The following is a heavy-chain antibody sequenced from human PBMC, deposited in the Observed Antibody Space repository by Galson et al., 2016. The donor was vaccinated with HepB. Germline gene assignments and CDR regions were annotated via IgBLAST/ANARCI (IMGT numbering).Heavy chain of an antibody. CDR1: GGSMRSYY. Sequence: SETLSLTCNVSGGSMRSYYWSWIRQPPGKGLEWIGNIFYSGSTNNNPSLRNRVTISIDTSKNQFSLKLSSVTAADTAFYYCARYLPISQYFDYWGQGTLVTVAS. D-gene: IGHD3-3*01. CDR2: IFYSGST. V-gene: IGHV4-59*01. CDR3: ARYLPISQYFDY. J-gene: IGHJ4*02.